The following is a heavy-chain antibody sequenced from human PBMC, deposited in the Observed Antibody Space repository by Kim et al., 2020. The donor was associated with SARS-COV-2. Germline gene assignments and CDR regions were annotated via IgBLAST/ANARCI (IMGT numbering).Heavy chain of an antibody. CDR2: ITGIGDIT. Sequence: GGSLRLSCVASGFTFSNYGMTWGRQAPGGGLDGVSGITGIGDITAYADSVKGRFTISRDNSKNTLYLQMSSLRAEDTAIYYCANPRQPDYGGQGTLVTVS. CDR3: ANPRQPDY. V-gene: IGHV3-23*01. CDR1: GFTFSNYG. D-gene: IGHD6-13*01. J-gene: IGHJ4*02.